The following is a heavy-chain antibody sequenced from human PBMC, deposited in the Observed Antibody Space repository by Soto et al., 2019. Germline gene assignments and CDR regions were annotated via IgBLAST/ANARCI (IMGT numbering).Heavy chain of an antibody. J-gene: IGHJ5*02. CDR3: ARSVFP. CDR2: IYYIKTT. CDR1: GGSISSGGYY. V-gene: IGHV4-31*03. Sequence: PSGTLSLTCTVSGGSISSGGYYWSWIRQHPGKGLEWIGYIYYIKTTYYNPSLKSRVTISLDTSKNQFSLKLTSVTAADTAVYYCARSVFPWGQGTLVTVSS.